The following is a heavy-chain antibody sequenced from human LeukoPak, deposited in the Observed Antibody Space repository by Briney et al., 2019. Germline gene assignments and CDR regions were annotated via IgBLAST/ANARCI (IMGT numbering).Heavy chain of an antibody. CDR2: IIPIFGTA. D-gene: IGHD3-16*02. CDR3: AIGLVFGGVIVRPKPH. J-gene: IGHJ4*02. V-gene: IGHV1-69*05. Sequence: SVKVSCKASGGTFSSYAISWVRQAPGQGLEWMGGIIPIFGTANYAQKFQGRVTITTDESTSTAYMELSSLRSEDTAVYYCAIGLVFGGVIVRPKPHWGQGTLVTASS. CDR1: GGTFSSYA.